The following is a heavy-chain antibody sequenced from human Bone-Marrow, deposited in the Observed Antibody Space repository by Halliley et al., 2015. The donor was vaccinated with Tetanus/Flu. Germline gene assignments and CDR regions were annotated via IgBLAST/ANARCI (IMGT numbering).Heavy chain of an antibody. J-gene: IGHJ4*02. CDR1: GGSISSYY. D-gene: IGHD1-26*01. CDR2: IYYSGST. Sequence: LRLSCIVSGGSISSYYWSWIRQPPGKGLEWIGYIYYSGSTTYNPSFNSRVTISLDASENQFSLNLSSVTAADTAVYYCVRENTDHVGSLDWGQGTLVTVSS. CDR3: VRENTDHVGSLD. V-gene: IGHV4-59*01.